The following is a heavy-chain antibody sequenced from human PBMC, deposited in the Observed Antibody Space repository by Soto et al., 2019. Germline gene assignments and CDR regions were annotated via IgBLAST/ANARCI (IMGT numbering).Heavy chain of an antibody. Sequence: SETLSLTCTVSGGSTSSSSYYWGWIRQPPGKGLEWIGSIYYSGSTYYNPSLKSRVTISVDTSKNQFSLKLSSVTAADTAVYYCARPPQRNYYDSSGYYRQADYWGQGTLVTVSS. CDR3: ARPPQRNYYDSSGYYRQADY. J-gene: IGHJ4*02. CDR1: GGSTSSSSYY. CDR2: IYYSGST. V-gene: IGHV4-39*01. D-gene: IGHD3-22*01.